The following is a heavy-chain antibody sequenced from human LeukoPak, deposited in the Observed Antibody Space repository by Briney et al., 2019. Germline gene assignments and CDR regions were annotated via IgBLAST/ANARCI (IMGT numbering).Heavy chain of an antibody. D-gene: IGHD2-2*01. CDR3: ARSSYCSSTSCYHSPFDY. Sequence: PGGSLRLSCAASGFTFSDFYMGWIRQAPGKGLKWVAYISRGDSPTYHADSVRGRFTISRDNAKNSLYLQMNSLRAEDTAVYYCARSSYCSSTSCYHSPFDYWGQGTLVTVSS. CDR1: GFTFSDFY. J-gene: IGHJ4*02. CDR2: ISRGDSPT. V-gene: IGHV3-11*01.